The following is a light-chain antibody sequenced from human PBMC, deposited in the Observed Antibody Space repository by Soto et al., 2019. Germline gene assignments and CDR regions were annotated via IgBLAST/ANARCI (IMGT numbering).Light chain of an antibody. V-gene: IGKV3-15*01. Sequence: EIVMTQSPATLSVSPGERATLSCRASQSVGSSLAWYQQKPGQAPRLLIYTASTRATGIPARFSGSGSGTEFILTISSLQSEDFAIYYCQQHNNWPPYTFGQGTKLEIK. J-gene: IGKJ2*01. CDR3: QQHNNWPPYT. CDR2: TAS. CDR1: QSVGSS.